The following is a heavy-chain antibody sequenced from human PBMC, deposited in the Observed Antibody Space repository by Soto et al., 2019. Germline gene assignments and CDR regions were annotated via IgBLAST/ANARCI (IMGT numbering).Heavy chain of an antibody. V-gene: IGHV1-3*05. Sequence: QVQLVQSGTEEKKPGASVKVSCKTSGYTFTSYAVHWVRQAPGQSLEWMGWINIGNGNTKYSQKFQGRVTITSDTSASTAYMELSSLRSEDTAVYYCARERVAGYTYGYGFDYWGQGTLVTVSS. D-gene: IGHD5-18*01. CDR3: ARERVAGYTYGYGFDY. CDR2: INIGNGNT. CDR1: GYTFTSYA. J-gene: IGHJ4*02.